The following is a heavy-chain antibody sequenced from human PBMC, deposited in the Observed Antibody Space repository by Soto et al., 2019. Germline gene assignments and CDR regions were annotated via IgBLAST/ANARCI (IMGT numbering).Heavy chain of an antibody. D-gene: IGHD6-13*01. CDR1: GLTFSRYT. CDR3: AKDLRGPEAGTWYFDL. Sequence: EVQLLESGGGLVQPGGSLRLACAASGLTFSRYTMGWVRQAPGKGLEWVSAIIASGVITYYADSVKGRFTISRDNSNNTVYLQMNSLRAGDTAVYYCAKDLRGPEAGTWYFDLWGRGTLVTVSS. V-gene: IGHV3-23*01. J-gene: IGHJ2*01. CDR2: IIASGVIT.